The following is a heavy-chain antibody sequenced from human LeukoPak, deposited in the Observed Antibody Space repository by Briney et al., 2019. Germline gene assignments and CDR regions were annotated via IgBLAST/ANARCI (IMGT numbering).Heavy chain of an antibody. D-gene: IGHD3-22*01. J-gene: IGHJ4*02. Sequence: GESLKISCKGSGYSFTSYWIGWVRQMPGKGLEWMGIIYPGDSDTRYSPSFQGQVTISADKSISTAYLQWSSLKASDTAMYYCASTYYYDSSGYNPQLDYWGQGTLVTVSS. CDR2: IYPGDSDT. CDR1: GYSFTSYW. V-gene: IGHV5-51*01. CDR3: ASTYYYDSSGYNPQLDY.